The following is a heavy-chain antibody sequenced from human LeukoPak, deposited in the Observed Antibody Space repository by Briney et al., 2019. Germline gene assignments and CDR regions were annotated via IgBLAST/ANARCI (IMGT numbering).Heavy chain of an antibody. V-gene: IGHV3-23*01. D-gene: IGHD1-26*01. J-gene: IGHJ4*02. Sequence: VSLRLSCAASGFTFTNYGMSWFRQAPGKGLEWVSAISGSGGSTYYADSVKGRFTISRDSSKNTLYLQMNSLRAEDTAVYYCARGRGGSYQYYFDYWGQGTLVTVSS. CDR3: ARGRGGSYQYYFDY. CDR2: ISGSGGST. CDR1: GFTFTNYG.